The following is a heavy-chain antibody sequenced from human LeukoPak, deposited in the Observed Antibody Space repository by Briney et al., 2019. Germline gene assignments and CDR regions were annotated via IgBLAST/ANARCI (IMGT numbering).Heavy chain of an antibody. V-gene: IGHV1-2*06. CDR2: FDANSGGT. CDR1: GYTFTAYY. D-gene: IGHD4-11*01. CDR3: ARGTSSSNSNWFDP. Sequence: ASVKVSCKASGYTFTAYYMHWVRQAPGQGLEWMGRFDANSGGTNYAQKFQDRVTMTRDTSISTAYMELSRLRSDDTAVYYCARGTSSSNSNWFDPWGQEPLVTVPS. J-gene: IGHJ5*02.